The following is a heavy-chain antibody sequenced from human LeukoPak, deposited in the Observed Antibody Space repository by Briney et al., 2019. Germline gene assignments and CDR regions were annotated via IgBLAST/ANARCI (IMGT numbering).Heavy chain of an antibody. D-gene: IGHD6-19*01. V-gene: IGHV3-9*01. CDR3: AKDNRRHYTSGPNPDSLH. CDR1: GFTFDDYA. Sequence: GRSLRLSCAASGFTFDDYAMHWVRQAPGKGLEWVSGISWNSGSIGYADSVKGRFTISRDNAKNSLYLQMNSLRVEDTAFYYCAKDNRRHYTSGPNPDSLHWGQGALVTVSS. CDR2: ISWNSGSI. J-gene: IGHJ4*02.